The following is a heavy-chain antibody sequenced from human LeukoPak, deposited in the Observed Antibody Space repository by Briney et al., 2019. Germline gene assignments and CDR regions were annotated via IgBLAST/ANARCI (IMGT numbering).Heavy chain of an antibody. Sequence: ASVKVSCKVSGYTLTELSMHWVRQAPGKGLEWMGGFDPEDGETIYAQKLQGRVTMTTDTSTSTAYMELRSLRSDDTAVYYCARANKHSSSYTDYWGQGTLVTVSS. V-gene: IGHV1-24*01. CDR3: ARANKHSSSYTDY. CDR2: FDPEDGET. D-gene: IGHD6-6*01. J-gene: IGHJ4*02. CDR1: GYTLTELS.